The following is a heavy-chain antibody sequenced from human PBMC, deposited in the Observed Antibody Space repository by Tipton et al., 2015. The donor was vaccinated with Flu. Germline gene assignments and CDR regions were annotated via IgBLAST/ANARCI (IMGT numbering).Heavy chain of an antibody. CDR2: ISHSGSA. Sequence: TLSLTCAVYGGSFSGYHWSWIRQPPGKGLEWVGEISHSGSADYNPSLRSRITIAVDRPKNQFSLRLTSVTAADTAVYYCARRDYSNYVSEPKNWFDPWGQGTLVTVSS. CDR3: ARRDYSNYVSEPKNWFDP. D-gene: IGHD4-11*01. V-gene: IGHV4-34*01. J-gene: IGHJ5*02. CDR1: GGSFSGYH.